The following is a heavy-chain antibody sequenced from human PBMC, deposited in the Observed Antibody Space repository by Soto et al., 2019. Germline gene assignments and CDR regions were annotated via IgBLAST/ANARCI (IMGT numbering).Heavy chain of an antibody. V-gene: IGHV4-39*01. CDR2: IYYSGST. CDR3: ARTVVEVGATCFDY. D-gene: IGHD1-26*01. CDR1: GGSISSSSYY. Sequence: QLQLQESGPGLVKPSETLSLTCTVSGGSISSSSYYWGWIRQPPGKGLEWIGSIYYSGSTYYNPSLKSRVTISVDTSKNQFSLKLSSVTAADTAVYYCARTVVEVGATCFDYWGQGTLVTVSS. J-gene: IGHJ4*02.